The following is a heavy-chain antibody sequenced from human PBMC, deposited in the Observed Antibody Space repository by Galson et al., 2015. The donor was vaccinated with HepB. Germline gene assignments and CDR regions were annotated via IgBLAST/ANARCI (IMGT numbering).Heavy chain of an antibody. J-gene: IGHJ6*03. Sequence: SVKVSCKASGGTFSSYAISWVRQAPGQGLEWMGGIIPIFGTANYAQKFQGGVTITADESTSTAYMELSSLRSEDTAVYFCARGAEDYYDYYYMDVWGRGTTVTVSS. V-gene: IGHV1-69*13. CDR2: IIPIFGTA. CDR1: GGTFSSYA. CDR3: ARGAEDYYDYYYMDV.